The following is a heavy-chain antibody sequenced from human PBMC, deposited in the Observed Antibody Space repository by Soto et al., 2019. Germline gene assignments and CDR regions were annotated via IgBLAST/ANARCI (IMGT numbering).Heavy chain of an antibody. CDR3: ARQRDYGSGYNWFDP. Sequence: SETLSLTCTVSGGSISSSSYYWGWIRQPPGKGLEWIGSIYYSGNTYYNPSLKSRVTISVDTAKNQLSLKLSSVTAADTAVYYCARQRDYGSGYNWFDPWGQGTLVTVSS. CDR2: IYYSGNT. J-gene: IGHJ5*02. CDR1: GGSISSSSYY. V-gene: IGHV4-39*01. D-gene: IGHD3-10*01.